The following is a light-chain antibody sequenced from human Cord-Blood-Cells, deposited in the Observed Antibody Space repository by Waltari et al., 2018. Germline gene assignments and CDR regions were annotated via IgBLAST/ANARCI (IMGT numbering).Light chain of an antibody. J-gene: IGLJ3*02. CDR1: ISDVGGYNY. CDR2: DVS. Sequence: QSALTQPASVSGSPGESITISCTGTISDVGGYNYFSWYQQHPGKAPKLMIYDVSNRPSGVSNRFSGSKSGNTASLTISGLQAEDEADYYCSSYTSSSTWVFGGETKLTVL. V-gene: IGLV2-14*01. CDR3: SSYTSSSTWV.